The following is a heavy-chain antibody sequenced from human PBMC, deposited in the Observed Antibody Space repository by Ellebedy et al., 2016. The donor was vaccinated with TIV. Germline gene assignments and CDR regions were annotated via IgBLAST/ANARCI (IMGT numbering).Heavy chain of an antibody. D-gene: IGHD6-19*01. CDR1: GYTFTDYY. J-gene: IGHJ6*02. V-gene: IGHV1-2*02. Sequence: ASVKVSCKASGYTFTDYYMHWVRQAPGQGLEWMGWIGPKSGATNYAQKFQGRVTMTRDTSISTAYMELSRLRSDDTAVYYCARVGPNSSGWYYYYYGMDVWGPGTTVTVSS. CDR2: IGPKSGAT. CDR3: ARVGPNSSGWYYYYYGMDV.